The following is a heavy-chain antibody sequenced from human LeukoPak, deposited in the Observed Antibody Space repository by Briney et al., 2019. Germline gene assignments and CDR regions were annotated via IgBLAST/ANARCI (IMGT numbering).Heavy chain of an antibody. J-gene: IGHJ4*02. CDR1: GDSVSSINGA. Sequence: SQTLSVTCAISGDSVSSINGAWNWVRQSPSRGLEWLGRTYYRSKWYYDYAASMQDRITIEPDPSKNQFSLHLYSVTPEDTAVYYCARDLGNTGWHTFDYWGQGTLVTVSS. CDR3: ARDLGNTGWHTFDY. V-gene: IGHV6-1*01. D-gene: IGHD5-12*01. CDR2: TYYRSKWYY.